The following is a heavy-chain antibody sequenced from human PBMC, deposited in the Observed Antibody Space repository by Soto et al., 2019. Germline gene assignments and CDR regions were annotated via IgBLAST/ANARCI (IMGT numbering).Heavy chain of an antibody. J-gene: IGHJ6*02. Sequence: SVKVSCKASGGTFSSYAISWVRQAPGQGLEWMGGIIPIFGTANYAQKFQGRVTITADESTSTAYMELSSLRSEDTAVYYCARTYYYDSSGYYKQINYYYYGMDVWGQGTTVTVSS. CDR3: ARTYYYDSSGYYKQINYYYYGMDV. D-gene: IGHD3-22*01. V-gene: IGHV1-69*13. CDR2: IIPIFGTA. CDR1: GGTFSSYA.